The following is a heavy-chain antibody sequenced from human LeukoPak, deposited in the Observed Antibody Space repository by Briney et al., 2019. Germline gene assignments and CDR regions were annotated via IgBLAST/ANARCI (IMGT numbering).Heavy chain of an antibody. J-gene: IGHJ4*02. CDR2: INTYNDNT. CDR1: GYTFTSYG. V-gene: IGHV1-18*01. Sequence: ASVKVSCKTSGYTFTSYGVTWVRQARGQGLEWTGWINTYNDNTKYEKKFQGRVTMTEDTSTDTAYMELSSLRSEDTAVYYCATGATGFDYWGQGTLVTVSS. CDR3: ATGATGFDY.